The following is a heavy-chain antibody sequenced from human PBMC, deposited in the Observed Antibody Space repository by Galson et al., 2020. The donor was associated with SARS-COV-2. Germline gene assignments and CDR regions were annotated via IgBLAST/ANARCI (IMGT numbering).Heavy chain of an antibody. D-gene: IGHD5-18*01. Sequence: SETLSLTCTTSGNSISHYYWSWIRQPPGKGLEWIGIIDISGTTNYNPSLKSRVTISVDTSKNQFSLDLTSVTSAETVVYYCAGLTYSFDLWGRGTRVTVSS. CDR2: IDISGTT. V-gene: IGHV4-59*01. CDR1: GNSISHYY. J-gene: IGHJ4*02. CDR3: AGLTYSFDL.